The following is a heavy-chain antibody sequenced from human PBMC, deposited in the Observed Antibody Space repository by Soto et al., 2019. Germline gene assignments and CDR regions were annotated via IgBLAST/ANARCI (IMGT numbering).Heavy chain of an antibody. CDR1: GGSISSYY. CDR2: IYTSGST. D-gene: IGHD6-13*01. V-gene: IGHV4-4*07. J-gene: IGHJ5*02. CDR3: ARECLIAAAGTRVWFDP. Sequence: QVQLQESGPGLVKPSETLSLTCTVSGGSISSYYWSWIRQPAGKGLEWIGRIYTSGSTNYNPSLKSRVTMSVDTSKNQFSLKLSSVTAADTAVYYCARECLIAAAGTRVWFDPWGQGTLVTVSS.